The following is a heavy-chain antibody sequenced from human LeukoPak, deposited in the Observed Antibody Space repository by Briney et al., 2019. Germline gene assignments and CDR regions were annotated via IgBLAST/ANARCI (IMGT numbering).Heavy chain of an antibody. CDR3: ARVRDELQLPYYFDY. CDR1: GGTFSSYA. V-gene: IGHV1-69*05. CDR2: IIPIFGTA. J-gene: IGHJ4*02. D-gene: IGHD5-24*01. Sequence: SVKVSYKASGGTFSSYAISWVRQAPGQGLEWMGGIIPIFGTANYAQKFQGRVTITTDESTSTAYMELSSLRSEDTAVYYCARVRDELQLPYYFDYWGQGTLVTVSS.